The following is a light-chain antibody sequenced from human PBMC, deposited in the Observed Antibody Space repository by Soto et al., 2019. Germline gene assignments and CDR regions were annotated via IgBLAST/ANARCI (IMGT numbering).Light chain of an antibody. V-gene: IGKV3-20*01. CDR2: GAS. CDR3: QQYGSSPLT. Sequence: EIVLTQSPGTLSLSPGERATLSCRASQSVSSSYLAWYRQKPGQAPRLLIYGASSRATGIPDRFSGSGSGTDFTLTISRLEPEGFAVYYCQQYGSSPLTFGGGTKVEIK. J-gene: IGKJ4*01. CDR1: QSVSSSY.